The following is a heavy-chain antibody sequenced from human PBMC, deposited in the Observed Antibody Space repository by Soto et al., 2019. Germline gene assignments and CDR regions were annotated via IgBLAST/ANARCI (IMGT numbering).Heavy chain of an antibody. CDR2: MNPNSGNT. D-gene: IGHD6-6*01. J-gene: IGHJ6*02. Sequence: QVQLVQSGAEVKKPGASVKVSCKASGYTFTSYDINWVRQATGQGLEWMGWMNPNSGNTGYAQKFQGRVTMTRNTSISTAYRELSSLRSEDPAVYYCARGSSSSVGMDVWGQGTTVTVSS. V-gene: IGHV1-8*01. CDR1: GYTFTSYD. CDR3: ARGSSSSVGMDV.